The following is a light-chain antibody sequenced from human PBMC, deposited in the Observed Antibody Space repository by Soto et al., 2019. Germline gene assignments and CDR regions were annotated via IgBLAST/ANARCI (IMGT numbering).Light chain of an antibody. J-gene: IGKJ4*01. CDR3: MQRKEFPVT. Sequence: EIVLTQSPATLSLSPGERATLSCRASQSVSKYLAWYQQKPGQAPRLLIYNASNRATGIPVRFSGSGSGTDFTLKISRVEAEDVGVYYCMQRKEFPVTFGGGTKVDIK. CDR1: QSVSKY. CDR2: NAS. V-gene: IGKV3-11*01.